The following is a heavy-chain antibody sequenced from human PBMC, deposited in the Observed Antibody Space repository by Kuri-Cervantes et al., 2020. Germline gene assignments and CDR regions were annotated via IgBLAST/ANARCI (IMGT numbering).Heavy chain of an antibody. J-gene: IGHJ4*02. CDR2: ISDNSRYI. CDR3: ASHIAVARMVDY. D-gene: IGHD6-19*01. CDR1: GFTFSSYS. Sequence: GGSLRLSCAASGFTFSSYSMNWVRQAPGKGLEWVSSISDNSRYIYYADSVKGRFTISRDNAKNSLSLQMNTLRAEDTAVYYCASHIAVARMVDYWGQGTLVTVSS. V-gene: IGHV3-21*01.